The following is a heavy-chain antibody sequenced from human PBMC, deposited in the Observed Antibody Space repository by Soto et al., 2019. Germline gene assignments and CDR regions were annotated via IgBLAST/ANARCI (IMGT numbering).Heavy chain of an antibody. V-gene: IGHV4-39*01. D-gene: IGHD6-13*01. CDR3: ARPVGGAAAGDNWFDP. Sequence: PSETLSLTCTVSGGSISSSSYYWGWIRQPPGKGLEWIGSIYYSGSTYYNPSLKSRVTISVDTSKNQFSLKLSSVTAADTAVYYGARPVGGAAAGDNWFDPWGRGTLVTVSS. CDR1: GGSISSSSYY. J-gene: IGHJ5*02. CDR2: IYYSGST.